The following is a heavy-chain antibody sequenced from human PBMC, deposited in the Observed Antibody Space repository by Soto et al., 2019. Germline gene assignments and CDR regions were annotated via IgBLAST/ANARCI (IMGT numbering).Heavy chain of an antibody. Sequence: ASVKVSCKASGYTFTSYAMHWVRQAPGQGLEWMGRIIPILGIANYAQKFQGRVTITADESTSTAYMELSSLRSEDTAVYYCARGYSLNGYGMDVWGQGTTVTVSS. D-gene: IGHD5-18*01. CDR1: GYTFTSYA. V-gene: IGHV1-69*04. CDR3: ARGYSLNGYGMDV. J-gene: IGHJ6*02. CDR2: IIPILGIA.